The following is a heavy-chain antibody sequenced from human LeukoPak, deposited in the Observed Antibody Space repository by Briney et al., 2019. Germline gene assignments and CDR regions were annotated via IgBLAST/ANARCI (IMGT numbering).Heavy chain of an antibody. D-gene: IGHD2-15*01. V-gene: IGHV1-2*02. CDR2: INPNSGGT. Sequence: ASVKVSCKASGHSFTGYYMHWVRQAPGQGLEWMGWINPNSGGTNYAQKFQGRVTMTRDTSISTTYMELSRLRSDDTAVYYCARDHVYCSGGSCYYNWFDPWGQGTLVTVSS. CDR1: GHSFTGYY. CDR3: ARDHVYCSGGSCYYNWFDP. J-gene: IGHJ5*02.